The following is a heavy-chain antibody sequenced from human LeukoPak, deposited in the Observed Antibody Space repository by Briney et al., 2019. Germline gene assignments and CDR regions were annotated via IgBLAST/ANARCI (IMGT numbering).Heavy chain of an antibody. CDR1: GFTFSSYW. Sequence: PGGSLRLSCAASGFTFSSYWMHWVRQAPGEGLVWVSRINSDGSSTSYADSVKGRFTISRDNAKNTLYLQMNSLRAEDTAVYYCCSGWYSAPPPWGQGTLVTVSS. CDR3: CSGWYSAPPP. J-gene: IGHJ5*02. V-gene: IGHV3-74*01. CDR2: INSDGSST. D-gene: IGHD6-19*01.